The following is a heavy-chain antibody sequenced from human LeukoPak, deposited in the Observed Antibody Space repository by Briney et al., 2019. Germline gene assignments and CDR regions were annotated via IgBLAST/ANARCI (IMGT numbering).Heavy chain of an antibody. CDR1: GGSISSSSYY. CDR3: ARRGYSSGPYFDY. Sequence: SETLSLTCTVSGGSISSSSYYWGWIRQPLGKGLEWIGNIYYSGSTYYNPSLKSRVTISVDTSKNQFSLKLSSVTAADTAVYYCARRGYSSGPYFDYWGQGTLVTVSS. CDR2: IYYSGST. J-gene: IGHJ4*02. V-gene: IGHV4-39*01. D-gene: IGHD6-19*01.